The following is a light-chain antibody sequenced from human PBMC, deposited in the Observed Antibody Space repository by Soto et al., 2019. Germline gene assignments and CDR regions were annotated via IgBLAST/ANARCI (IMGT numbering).Light chain of an antibody. CDR2: DVS. CDR3: TSWTTSTTMI. CDR1: RSDIGAYNF. V-gene: IGLV2-14*03. J-gene: IGLJ2*01. Sequence: QSVLTQPASVSGSPGQSITITCTGTRSDIGAYNFVSWYQQHPGEVPKLMLYDVSIRPSGVSNRFSGSKSGNTASLTISGLQADDEADYYCTSWTTSTTMIFGGGTQLTVL.